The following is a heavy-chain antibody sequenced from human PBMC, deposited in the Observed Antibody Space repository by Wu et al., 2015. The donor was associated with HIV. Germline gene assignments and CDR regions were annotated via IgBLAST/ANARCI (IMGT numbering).Heavy chain of an antibody. CDR2: MNPNSGNT. V-gene: IGHV1-8*01. D-gene: IGHD5-24*01. CDR3: ARGPPLDGYITGSPYYYYYGMDV. J-gene: IGHJ6*02. CDR1: GYTFTSYD. Sequence: QVQLVQSGAEVKKPGASVKVSCKASGYTFTSYDINWVRQATGQGLEWMGWMNPNSGNTGYAQKFQGRVTMTRNTSISTAYMELSSLRSEDTAVYYCARGPPLDGYITGSPYYYYYGMDVWAKGPRSPSP.